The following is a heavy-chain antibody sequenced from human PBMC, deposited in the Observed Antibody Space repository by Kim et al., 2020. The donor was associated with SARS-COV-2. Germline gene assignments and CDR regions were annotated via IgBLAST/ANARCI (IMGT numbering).Heavy chain of an antibody. Sequence: SLKSRVTISVDTSKNPFSLKRSSVTAAETAVYYCARGDYDSSGYYGGVFDYWGQGTLVTVSS. CDR3: ARGDYDSSGYYGGVFDY. J-gene: IGHJ4*02. D-gene: IGHD3-22*01. V-gene: IGHV4-59*09.